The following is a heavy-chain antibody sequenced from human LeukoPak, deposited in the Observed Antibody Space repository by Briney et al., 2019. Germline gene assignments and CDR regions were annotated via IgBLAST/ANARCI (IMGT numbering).Heavy chain of an antibody. CDR1: GGSVSSGSYY. J-gene: IGHJ4*02. V-gene: IGHV4-61*02. CDR3: ARDEDGYNDY. D-gene: IGHD5-24*01. Sequence: SETLSLTCTVPGGSVSSGSYYWTWIRQPAGKGLEWIGRIYTSGSTNYNPSLKSRVTISVDTSKNQFSLKLRSVTAADTAIYYCARDEDGYNDYWGQGTLVTVSS. CDR2: IYTSGST.